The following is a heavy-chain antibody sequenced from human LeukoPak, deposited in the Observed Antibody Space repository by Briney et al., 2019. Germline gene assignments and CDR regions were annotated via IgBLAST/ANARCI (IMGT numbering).Heavy chain of an antibody. D-gene: IGHD3-16*01. CDR1: GYTFTSYD. V-gene: IGHV1-8*02. CDR3: ARDSGIITPGDY. CDR2: MNPNSGNT. Sequence: ASVKVSCKASGYTFTSYDINWVRQATGQGLEWMGWMNPNSGNTGYAQKFQGRVTMTRNTSISTAYMELSSLRSEDTAVYYCARDSGIITPGDYWGQGTLVTVSS. J-gene: IGHJ4*02.